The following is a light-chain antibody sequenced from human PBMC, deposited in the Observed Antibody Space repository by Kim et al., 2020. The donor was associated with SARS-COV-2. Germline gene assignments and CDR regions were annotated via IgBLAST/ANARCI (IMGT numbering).Light chain of an antibody. J-gene: IGKJ1*01. CDR3: QQYNNWPLT. V-gene: IGKV3-15*01. CDR2: GAS. CDR1: QSVSSN. Sequence: VAPGERATLSCRASQSVSSNLAWYQQKPGQAPRLLIYGASTRATGIPARFSGSGSGTEFTLTISSLQSEDFAVYYCQQYNNWPLTFGQGTKVEIK.